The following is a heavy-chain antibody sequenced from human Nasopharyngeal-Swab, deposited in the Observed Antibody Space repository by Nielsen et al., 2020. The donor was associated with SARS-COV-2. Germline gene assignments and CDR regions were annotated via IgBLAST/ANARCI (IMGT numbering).Heavy chain of an antibody. CDR1: GGSSCGYT. CDR3: ARGGYNDFWSGYRNHNWFYMDV. V-gene: IGHV4-34*01. D-gene: IGHD3-3*01. J-gene: IGHJ6*03. Sequence: SEPLSLTCDVYGGSSCGYTWSWFRQPPGKGLEWIGEINHSGSPNYNASLKSRVTISVVMSKRQFSLMLSSVTAADTAVYYCARGGYNDFWSGYRNHNWFYMDVWGKGTTVTVSS. CDR2: INHSGSP.